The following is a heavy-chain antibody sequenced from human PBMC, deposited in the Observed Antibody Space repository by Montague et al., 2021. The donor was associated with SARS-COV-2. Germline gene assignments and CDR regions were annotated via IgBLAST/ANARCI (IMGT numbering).Heavy chain of an antibody. CDR2: VHSSGTT. CDR1: GDSVTGGNYY. CDR3: TREVLAAMRPWFDP. V-gene: IGHV4-61*02. D-gene: IGHD2-2*01. J-gene: IGHJ5*02. Sequence: SLTCTVSGDSVTGGNYYWTWIRQPAGKGLEWIGRVHSSGTTDYNPSLASGITISLDTSKSQFSLRLSSATAADTAVYYCTREVLAAMRPWFDPWGQGTLVTVSS.